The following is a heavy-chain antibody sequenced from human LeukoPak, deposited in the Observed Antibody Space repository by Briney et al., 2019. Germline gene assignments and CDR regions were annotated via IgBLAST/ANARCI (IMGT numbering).Heavy chain of an antibody. CDR1: GGSISGSY. J-gene: IGHJ4*02. V-gene: IGHV4-59*01. CDR3: ARGIESYGDYGY. D-gene: IGHD4-17*01. Sequence: SETLSLTCTVSGGSISGSYGSWIRQPPGKGLEWIAYMYNGGSTNYNPSLKSRVTISIDTSKNQFSLKLSSLTAADTAIYYCARGIESYGDYGYWGQGILVTVSS. CDR2: MYNGGST.